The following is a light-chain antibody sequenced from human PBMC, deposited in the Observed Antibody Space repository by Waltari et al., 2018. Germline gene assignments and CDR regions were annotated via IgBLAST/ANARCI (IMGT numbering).Light chain of an antibody. CDR1: SSNIGAGYD. Sequence: QSVLTQPPSVSGAPGQRVTISCTGRSSNIGAGYDVHWYQQLPGTVPKLLIYGNSNRPSGVPDRFSGSKSGTSASLAITGLQAEDEADYYCQSYDSSLSGGVFGGGTKLTVL. CDR3: QSYDSSLSGGV. CDR2: GNS. J-gene: IGLJ2*01. V-gene: IGLV1-40*01.